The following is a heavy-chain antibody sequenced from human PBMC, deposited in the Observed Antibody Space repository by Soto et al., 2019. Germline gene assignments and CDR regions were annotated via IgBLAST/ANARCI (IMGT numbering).Heavy chain of an antibody. D-gene: IGHD6-13*01. CDR3: ASKQLVLGDGFDI. V-gene: IGHV3-11*01. CDR2: ISSSGSTI. J-gene: IGHJ3*02. CDR1: GFTFSDYY. Sequence: GSLRLACAASGFTFSDYYMSWIRQAPGKGLEWVSYISSSGSTIYYADSVKGRFTIARDNAKNSLYLQMNSLRAEDTAVYYCASKQLVLGDGFDIWGQGTMVTVSS.